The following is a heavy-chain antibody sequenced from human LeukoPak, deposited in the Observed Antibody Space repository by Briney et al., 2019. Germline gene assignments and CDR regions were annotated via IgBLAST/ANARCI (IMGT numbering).Heavy chain of an antibody. Sequence: GASVKVSCKASGGTFSSYAISWVRQAPGQGLEWMGGIIPIFGTANYAQKFQGRVTITADESTSTAYMELSSLRSEDTAVYYCARVPPASDFWSGYYPEYYFDYWGQGTLVTVSS. D-gene: IGHD3-3*01. CDR2: IIPIFGTA. V-gene: IGHV1-69*13. J-gene: IGHJ4*02. CDR3: ARVPPASDFWSGYYPEYYFDY. CDR1: GGTFSSYA.